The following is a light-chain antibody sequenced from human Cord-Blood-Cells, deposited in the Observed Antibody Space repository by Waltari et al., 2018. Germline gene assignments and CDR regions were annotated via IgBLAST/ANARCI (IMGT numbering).Light chain of an antibody. Sequence: DIQMTQSPSSLSASVGDRVTITCRASQSISSYLNWYQQKPGKAPKLLIYAASSLQSGVPSRFSGSGSGTDFTLTISSLQPEDFATCYCKQSYSTPVTVGPGTKVDI. V-gene: IGKV1-39*01. CDR3: KQSYSTPVT. CDR1: QSISSY. J-gene: IGKJ3*01. CDR2: AAS.